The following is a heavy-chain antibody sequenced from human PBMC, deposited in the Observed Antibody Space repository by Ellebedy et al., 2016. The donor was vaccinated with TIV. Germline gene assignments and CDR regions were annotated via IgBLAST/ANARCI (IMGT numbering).Heavy chain of an antibody. CDR1: GFTFSTYW. D-gene: IGHD6-25*01. V-gene: IGHV3-7*01. Sequence: PGGSLRLSCAASGFTFSTYWMNWVRQAPGKGLEWVASMRQDGREEYFVDSVKGRFTISRDNTKNSLYLQMNSLRAEDTAVYFCAGENGYYFDYWGQGTLVIVSS. J-gene: IGHJ4*02. CDR2: MRQDGREE. CDR3: AGENGYYFDY.